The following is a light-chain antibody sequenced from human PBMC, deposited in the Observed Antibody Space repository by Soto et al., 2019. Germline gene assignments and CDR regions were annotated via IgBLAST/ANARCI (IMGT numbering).Light chain of an antibody. CDR3: GTWDSSRSAEV. CDR2: DNN. J-gene: IGLJ2*01. V-gene: IGLV1-51*01. CDR1: SSDIGNNY. Sequence: QSVLTQPPSVSAAPGQTVTISCSGSSSDIGNNYVSWYQQLPGTAPKLLIYDNNKRPSGIPDRFSGSKSGTSATLGITGLQTGDEADYYCGTWDSSRSAEVFGGGTKLTVL.